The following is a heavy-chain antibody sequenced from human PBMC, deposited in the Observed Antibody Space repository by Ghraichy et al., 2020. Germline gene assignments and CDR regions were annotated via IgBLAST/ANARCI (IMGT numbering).Heavy chain of an antibody. Sequence: SETLSLTCTISGDSSNNYYWTWIRQPPGKGLEWIGYIYSSGSVNYNPSLRSRVSLSIDTSKKQFYLKVTSMSAADTAVYYCARASGEYGWFDPWGQGTLVTVSS. CDR2: IYSSGSV. D-gene: IGHD4/OR15-4a*01. J-gene: IGHJ5*02. CDR1: GDSSNNYY. CDR3: ARASGEYGWFDP. V-gene: IGHV4-59*01.